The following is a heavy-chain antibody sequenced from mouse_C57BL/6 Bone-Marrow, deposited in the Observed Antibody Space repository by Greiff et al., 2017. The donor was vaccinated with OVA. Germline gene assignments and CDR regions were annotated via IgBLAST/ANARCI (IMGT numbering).Heavy chain of an antibody. Sequence: QVQLKQSGAELVRPGASVKLSCKASGYTFTDYYINWVKQRPGQGLEWIARIYPGSGNTYYNEKFKGKATLTAEKSSSTAYMQLSSLTSEDSAVYFCATDSSGLFDYWGQGTTLTVSS. CDR3: ATDSSGLFDY. CDR1: GYTFTDYY. V-gene: IGHV1-76*01. CDR2: IYPGSGNT. D-gene: IGHD3-2*02. J-gene: IGHJ2*01.